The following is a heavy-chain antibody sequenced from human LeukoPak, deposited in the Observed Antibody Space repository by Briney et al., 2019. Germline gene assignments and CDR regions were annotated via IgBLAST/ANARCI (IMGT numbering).Heavy chain of an antibody. CDR2: IGTAGDT. J-gene: IGHJ4*02. CDR1: GFTLSSYD. V-gene: IGHV3-13*01. CDR3: ARDVLGAARFPRFDY. D-gene: IGHD6-6*01. Sequence: PGGSLRLSCAASGFTLSSYDMHWVRQVTGKGLEWVSSIGTAGDTFYPDSVKGRFTISREDATSSLYLQMTSLTAGDTAVYYCARDVLGAARFPRFDYWGQGTLVTVSS.